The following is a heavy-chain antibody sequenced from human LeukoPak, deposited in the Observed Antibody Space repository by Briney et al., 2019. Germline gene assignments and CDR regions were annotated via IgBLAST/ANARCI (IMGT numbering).Heavy chain of an antibody. CDR1: GFTFDDYA. V-gene: IGHV3-9*01. D-gene: IGHD6-6*01. CDR3: AKDTTWGIAARYTNWFDP. J-gene: IGHJ5*02. Sequence: PGRSLRLSCAASGFTFDDYAMHWVRQAPGKGLEWVSGISWNSGSIGYADSVKGQFTISRDNAKSSLYLQMNSLRAEDTALYYCAKDTTWGIAARYTNWFDPWGQGTLVTVSS. CDR2: ISWNSGSI.